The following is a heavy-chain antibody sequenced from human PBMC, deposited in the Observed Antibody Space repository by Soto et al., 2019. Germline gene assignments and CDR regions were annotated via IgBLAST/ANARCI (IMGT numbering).Heavy chain of an antibody. J-gene: IGHJ6*02. Sequence: SVKVSCKASGGTFSSYAISWVRQAPGQGLEWMGGIIPIFGTANYAQKFQGRVTITADESTSTAYMELSSLRSEDTAVYYCARGYYGSGSYFPYYYYGMDVWGQGTTVTVSS. CDR2: IIPIFGTA. CDR3: ARGYYGSGSYFPYYYYGMDV. CDR1: GGTFSSYA. V-gene: IGHV1-69*13. D-gene: IGHD3-10*01.